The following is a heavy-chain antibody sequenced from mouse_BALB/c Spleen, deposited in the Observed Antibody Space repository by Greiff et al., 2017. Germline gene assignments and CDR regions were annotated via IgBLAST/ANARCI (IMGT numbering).Heavy chain of an antibody. J-gene: IGHJ2*01. CDR3: AIEGY. Sequence: QVQLQQPGAELVKPGASVKLSCKASGYTFTSYWMHWVKQRPGQGLEWIGEINPSNGRTNYNEKFKIKATLTVDKSSSTAYMQLSSLTSEDSAVYYCAIEGYWGQGTTLTVSS. CDR2: INPSNGRT. CDR1: GYTFTSYW. V-gene: IGHV1S81*02.